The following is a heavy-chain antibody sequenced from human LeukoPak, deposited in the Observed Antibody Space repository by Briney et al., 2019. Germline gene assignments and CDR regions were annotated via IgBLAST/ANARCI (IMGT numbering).Heavy chain of an antibody. CDR1: GFTFSNAW. D-gene: IGHD2-21*01. CDR3: TTDRGYCGGECSPP. Sequence: GGSLRLSCAASGFTFSNAWMSWVRQAPGKGLEWVGRIKSKTDGGTTDYAAPVKGRFTISRDDSKNTLYLQMNSLKTEDTAVYYCTTDRGYCGGECSPPWGQGTLVTVSS. CDR2: IKSKTDGGTT. V-gene: IGHV3-15*01. J-gene: IGHJ5*02.